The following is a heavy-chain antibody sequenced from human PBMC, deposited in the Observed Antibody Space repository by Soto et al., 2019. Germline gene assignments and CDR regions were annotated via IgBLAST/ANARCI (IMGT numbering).Heavy chain of an antibody. CDR2: VSGNGGNT. V-gene: IGHV3-23*01. CDR3: ATSNYGERD. CDR1: GFTLTNFG. Sequence: EGQVLESGGGLVQPGGSLRLTCVASGFTLTNFGMSWVRQAPGKGLEWVSFVSGNGGNTYYIDSVKGRFTISRDSSTNTVRLQMSSLRAEDTAIYYCATSNYGERDWGQGTLVTVSS. D-gene: IGHD4-17*01. J-gene: IGHJ4*02.